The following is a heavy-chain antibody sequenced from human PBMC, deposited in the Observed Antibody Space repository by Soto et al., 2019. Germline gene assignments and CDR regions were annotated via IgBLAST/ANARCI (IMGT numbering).Heavy chain of an antibody. J-gene: IGHJ6*02. CDR2: IYHSGST. CDR1: GGSISSGGYS. D-gene: IGHD4-17*01. V-gene: IGHV4-30-2*01. CDR3: ARDRGPDYGDQVPLNYYYCYGMDV. Sequence: QLQLQESGSGLVKPSQTLSLTCAVSGGSISSGGYSWSWIRQPPGKGLEWIGYIYHSGSTYYNPSLKSRGTISVDRSKNQFSLKLSSVTAADTAVYYCARDRGPDYGDQVPLNYYYCYGMDVWGQGTTVTVSS.